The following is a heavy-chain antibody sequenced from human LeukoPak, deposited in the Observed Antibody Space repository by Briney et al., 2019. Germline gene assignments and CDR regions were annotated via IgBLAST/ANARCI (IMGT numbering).Heavy chain of an antibody. J-gene: IGHJ4*02. CDR3: ARATYSANRFDY. Sequence: SETLSLTCAVSGGSISSGAYWGWVRQPPGKGLEWIGTIYHSGTTYYNPSLKSRVTISVDTSKNQFSLKLSSVTAADTAVYYCARATYSANRFDYWGQGTLVTVSS. CDR1: GGSISSGAY. D-gene: IGHD2-15*01. V-gene: IGHV4-38-2*01. CDR2: IYHSGTT.